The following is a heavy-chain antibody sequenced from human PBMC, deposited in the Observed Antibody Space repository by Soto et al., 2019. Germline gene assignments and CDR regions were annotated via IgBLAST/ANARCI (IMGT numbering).Heavy chain of an antibody. Sequence: EVQLLESGGGLVQPGGSLRLSCAASGFTFSSYAMSWVRQAPGKGLEWVSAISGSGGSTYYADSVKGRFTISRDNSKNTLYLQMNSLRAEDTAVYYCAKETRAKYYYDSSDMEAFDIWGQGTMVTVSS. J-gene: IGHJ3*02. CDR2: ISGSGGST. V-gene: IGHV3-23*01. D-gene: IGHD3-22*01. CDR3: AKETRAKYYYDSSDMEAFDI. CDR1: GFTFSSYA.